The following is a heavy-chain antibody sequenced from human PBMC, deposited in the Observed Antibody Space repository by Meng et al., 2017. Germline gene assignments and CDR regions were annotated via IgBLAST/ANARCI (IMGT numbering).Heavy chain of an antibody. Sequence: SVKVSCKASGGTFSSYAISWVRQAPGQGLEWMGGIIPIFGTANYAQKFQGRVTITADESTSTAYMELCSLRSEDTAVYYCARSSPPPVDIVVVVAATLLYYGMDVWGQGTTVTVSS. CDR3: ARSSPPPVDIVVVVAATLLYYGMDV. D-gene: IGHD2-15*01. CDR2: IIPIFGTA. V-gene: IGHV1-69*13. J-gene: IGHJ6*02. CDR1: GGTFSSYA.